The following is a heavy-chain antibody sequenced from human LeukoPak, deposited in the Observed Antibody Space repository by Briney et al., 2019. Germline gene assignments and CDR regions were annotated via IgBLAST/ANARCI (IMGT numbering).Heavy chain of an antibody. CDR3: ARGSSWLNIVATAYFDY. V-gene: IGHV4-4*07. J-gene: IGHJ4*02. CDR2: IYTSGST. CDR1: GGSISSYY. D-gene: IGHD5-12*01. Sequence: SETLSLTCTVSGGSISSYYWSWIRQPAGKGLEWIGRIYTSGSTNYNPSLKSRVTMSVDTSKNQFSLKLSSVTAADTAVYYCARGSSWLNIVATAYFDYWGQGTLVTVSS.